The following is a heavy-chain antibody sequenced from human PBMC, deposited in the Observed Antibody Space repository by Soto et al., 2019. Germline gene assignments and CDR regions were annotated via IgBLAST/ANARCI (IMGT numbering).Heavy chain of an antibody. Sequence: GESLKISCKGSGYSFPTYWISWVRQMPGKGLEWMGRIDPSDSYTSYRPSFQGHVTISVDKSISTAYLQLSSLQASDTAMYYCAIGRDYTWTFGGQGTLVTVSS. J-gene: IGHJ4*02. CDR1: GYSFPTYW. V-gene: IGHV5-10-1*01. CDR3: AIGRDYTWTF. D-gene: IGHD4-17*01. CDR2: IDPSDSYT.